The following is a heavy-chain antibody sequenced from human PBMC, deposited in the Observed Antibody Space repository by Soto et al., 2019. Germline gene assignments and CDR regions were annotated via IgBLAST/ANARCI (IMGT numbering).Heavy chain of an antibody. D-gene: IGHD2-15*01. Sequence: QVQLQESGPGLVKPSQTLSLTCTVSGGSISSGGYYWSWIRQHPGTGLEWIGYIYYSGSTYYNPSLKSRVTISVDTSKNQFSLKLSSVTAADTAVYYCARDPRSSAVADTPRFTYGMDVWGQGTTVTVSS. V-gene: IGHV4-31*03. CDR2: IYYSGST. CDR3: ARDPRSSAVADTPRFTYGMDV. CDR1: GGSISSGGYY. J-gene: IGHJ6*02.